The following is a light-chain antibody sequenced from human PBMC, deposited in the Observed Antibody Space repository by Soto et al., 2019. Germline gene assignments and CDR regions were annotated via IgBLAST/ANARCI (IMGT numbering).Light chain of an antibody. CDR1: QSVSSSY. Sequence: EIVLTQSPGTLSLSPGERATLSCRASQSVSSSYLAWYQQKPGQAPRLLIYGASSRATGIPDRFSGSGSGTDVTLTISRLEPEDFAVYYCQQYGSSPITFGQGTKPEIK. J-gene: IGKJ2*01. CDR3: QQYGSSPIT. V-gene: IGKV3-20*01. CDR2: GAS.